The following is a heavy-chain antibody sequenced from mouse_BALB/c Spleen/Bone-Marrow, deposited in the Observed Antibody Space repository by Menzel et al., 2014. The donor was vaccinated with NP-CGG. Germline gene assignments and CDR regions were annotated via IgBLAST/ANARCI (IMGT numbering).Heavy chain of an antibody. V-gene: IGHV1S135*01. Sequence: LQPSGPELVKTGASVKVSCKASGYAFTSYNMYWVKQSHGKSLAWIGYIDPYNGGTSYNQKFKSKATLTVDKSSSTAYIHLNSLTTEDSAVDYCARKNYGRSPAYWGQGTLVTVSA. CDR3: ARKNYGRSPAY. J-gene: IGHJ3*01. CDR1: GYAFTSYN. CDR2: IDPYNGGT. D-gene: IGHD1-1*01.